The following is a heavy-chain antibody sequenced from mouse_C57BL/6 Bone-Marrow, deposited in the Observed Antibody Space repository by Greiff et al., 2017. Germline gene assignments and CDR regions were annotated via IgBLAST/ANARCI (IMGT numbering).Heavy chain of an antibody. D-gene: IGHD2-1*01. CDR3: ARTGDGTWFAY. CDR1: GFTFSSYA. CDR2: ISDGGSYT. Sequence: EVNVVESGGGLVKPGGSLKLSCAASGFTFSSYAMSWVRQTPEKRLEWVATISDGGSYTYYPDNVKGRFTISRDNAKNNLYLQMSHLKSEDTAMYYCARTGDGTWFAYWGQGTLVTVSA. J-gene: IGHJ3*01. V-gene: IGHV5-4*03.